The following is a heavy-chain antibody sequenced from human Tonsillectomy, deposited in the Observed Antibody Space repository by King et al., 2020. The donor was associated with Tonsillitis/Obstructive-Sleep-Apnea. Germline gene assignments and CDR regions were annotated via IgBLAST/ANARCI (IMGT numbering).Heavy chain of an antibody. CDR2: INPSGGT. D-gene: IGHD3-9*01. CDR3: ARGDILTGYYASTDFDY. Sequence: VQLPQWGAGLLKPSETLSLTCAVYGGSFSDYYWSWVRQPPGKGLEWIGEINPSGGTKYNPSLKSRVTMLLDTSKNQFSLKLSSVTAADTAVYYCARGDILTGYYASTDFDYWGQGTLVTVSS. J-gene: IGHJ4*02. CDR1: GGSFSDYY. V-gene: IGHV4-34*01.